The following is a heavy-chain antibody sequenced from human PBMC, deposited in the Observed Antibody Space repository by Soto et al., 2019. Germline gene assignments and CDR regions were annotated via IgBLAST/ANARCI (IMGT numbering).Heavy chain of an antibody. CDR2: INAGNANT. CDR3: ARAPGAAIDY. CDR1: GYTFTSYA. V-gene: IGHV1-3*01. J-gene: IGHJ4*02. Sequence: QVQLVQSGAEVKKPGASVKVSCKASGYTFTSYAMHWVRQAPGQRLEWMGWINAGNANTKYSQKFQGRVTITRDTSASTAYMELSSLRSEDTAGYYCARAPGAAIDYWGQGTLVTVSS.